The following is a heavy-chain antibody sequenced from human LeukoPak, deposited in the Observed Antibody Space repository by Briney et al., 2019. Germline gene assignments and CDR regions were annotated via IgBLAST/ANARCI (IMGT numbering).Heavy chain of an antibody. V-gene: IGHV3-7*01. J-gene: IGHJ4*02. CDR2: IKQDGSEK. CDR1: GFTFSSYW. D-gene: IGHD3-16*01. Sequence: GGSLRLSCAASGFTFSSYWMSWVRQAPGKGLEWVANIKQDGSEKYYVDSVKGRFAISRDNAKNSLYLQMNSLRAEDTAVYYCARESRLTFGGARTFDYWGQGTLVTVSS. CDR3: ARESRLTFGGARTFDY.